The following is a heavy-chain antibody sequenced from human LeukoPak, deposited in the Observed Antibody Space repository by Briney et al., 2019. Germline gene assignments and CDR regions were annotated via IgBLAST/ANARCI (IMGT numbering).Heavy chain of an antibody. V-gene: IGHV3-9*01. CDR1: GFIFADHG. D-gene: IGHD3-3*01. Sequence: GGSLRLSCAASGFIFADHGMHWVRHAPGKGQEWVSGISRSSGIIGYADSVKGRFTISRDNAKNSLDLQMESLRAEDTAVYYCAKDTGSPADAITMEDNAFDIWGQGTMVTVSS. CDR2: ISRSSGII. J-gene: IGHJ3*02. CDR3: AKDTGSPADAITMEDNAFDI.